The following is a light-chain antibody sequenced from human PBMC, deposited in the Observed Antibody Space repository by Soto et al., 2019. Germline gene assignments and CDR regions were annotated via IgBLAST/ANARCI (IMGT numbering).Light chain of an antibody. V-gene: IGKV1-5*01. J-gene: IGKJ1*01. CDR3: QHYNSYSEA. CDR2: DAS. Sequence: DLQMTQAPSTLSASIGGRFTITCPASQNINNWIAWYQQKQGKXHKXXIYDASTLESGVPSRFSGSGFGTEFSITISSLQPDDFETYDGQHYNSYSEAFGQGTKVDIK. CDR1: QNINNW.